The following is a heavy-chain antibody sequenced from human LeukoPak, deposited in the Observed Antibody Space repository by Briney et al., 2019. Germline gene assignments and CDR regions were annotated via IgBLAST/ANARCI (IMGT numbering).Heavy chain of an antibody. Sequence: SVKVSCKASGGTFSSYAISWVRQAPGQGLEWMGGIIPIFGTANYAQKFQGRVTITADKSTSPAYMELSSLRSEDTAVYYCARDGVRVVATPTARGVYYFDYWGQGTLVTVSS. CDR2: IIPIFGTA. V-gene: IGHV1-69*06. CDR1: GGTFSSYA. CDR3: ARDGVRVVATPTARGVYYFDY. D-gene: IGHD5-12*01. J-gene: IGHJ4*02.